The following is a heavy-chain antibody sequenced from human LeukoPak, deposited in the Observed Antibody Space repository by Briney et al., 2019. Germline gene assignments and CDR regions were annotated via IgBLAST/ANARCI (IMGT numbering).Heavy chain of an antibody. V-gene: IGHV4-30-2*01. CDR2: IYHSGST. D-gene: IGHD6-25*01. J-gene: IGHJ4*02. CDR3: ARGHGYYFDY. Sequence: PSETLSLTCAVSGGSISSGGYSWSWIRQPPGKGLEWIGYIYHSGSTCYNPSLKSRVTISVDRSKNQFSLKLSSVTAADTAVYYCARGHGYYFDYWGQGTLVTVSS. CDR1: GGSISSGGYS.